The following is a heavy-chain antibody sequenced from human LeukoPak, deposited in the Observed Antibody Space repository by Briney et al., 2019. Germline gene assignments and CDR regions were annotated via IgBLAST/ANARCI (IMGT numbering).Heavy chain of an antibody. CDR3: ARNHAFDI. Sequence: PGGSLRLSCAASGFTFSSYAMHWVCQAPGKGLEWVALISYDGSYEFSADSVRGRFTISRDNSKSTLYLQMKSLRPEDTAVYYCARNHAFDIWGQGTMVTVSS. J-gene: IGHJ3*02. CDR1: GFTFSSYA. V-gene: IGHV3-30*01. CDR2: ISYDGSYE.